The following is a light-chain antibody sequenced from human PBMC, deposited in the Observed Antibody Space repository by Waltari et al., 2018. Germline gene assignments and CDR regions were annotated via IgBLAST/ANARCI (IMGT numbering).Light chain of an antibody. CDR2: DVN. CDR3: VSHGGANNFWV. J-gene: IGLJ3*02. CDR1: SSAVGAYDH. V-gene: IGLV2-8*01. Sequence: QSALTQPPSASGSPGQSVTISCTGTSSAVGAYDHVSWYQQHPHKAPKLLIEDVNRRPSGVPDRFSGSKSGNTASLTVSGLQADDEAHYYCVSHGGANNFWVFGGGTMLTVL.